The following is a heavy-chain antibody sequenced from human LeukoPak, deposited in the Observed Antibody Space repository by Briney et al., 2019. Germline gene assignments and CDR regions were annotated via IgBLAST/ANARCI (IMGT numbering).Heavy chain of an antibody. CDR1: GGSFSGYY. D-gene: IGHD6-19*01. CDR3: ARGRSGSSSGWPKRYYLDY. V-gene: IGHV4-34*01. Sequence: SETLSLTCAVYGGSFSGYYWSWIRQPPGKGLEWIGEINHSGSTNYNPSLKSRVTISVDTSKNQFSLKLSSVTAADTTVYYCARGRSGSSSGWPKRYYLDYWGQGTLVTVSS. CDR2: INHSGST. J-gene: IGHJ4*02.